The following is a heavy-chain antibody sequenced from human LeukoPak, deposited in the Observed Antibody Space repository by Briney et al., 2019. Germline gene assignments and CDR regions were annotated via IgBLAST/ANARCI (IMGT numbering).Heavy chain of an antibody. CDR3: GRWIHDNSAWGLDS. Sequence: GGSLSLSCEPSGFTFSSNSMSGVRQAPGKGLEWVANIKQDGSEKYYVDSVKGRFTISRDNAKNSLYLQMNGLRVEDTAVYYCGRWIHDNSAWGLDSWGQGTLVTVSS. V-gene: IGHV3-7*04. CDR1: GFTFSSNS. CDR2: IKQDGSEK. D-gene: IGHD2-21*02. J-gene: IGHJ4*02.